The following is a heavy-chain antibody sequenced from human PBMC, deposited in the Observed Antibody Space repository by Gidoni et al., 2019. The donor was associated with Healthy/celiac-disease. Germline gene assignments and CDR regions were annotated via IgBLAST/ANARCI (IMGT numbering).Heavy chain of an antibody. CDR1: ESTSTGYY. CDR2: INPNRGGT. D-gene: IGHD6-19*01. Sequence: QLQLVHSGAAVKTPGASVKVSCQASESTSTGYYMHWVRKAPGQGLEWMGWINPNRGGTNYAQKFQGRVTMTRDTSISTAYMELSRLRSDDTAVYYCAILAVAGTMACDIWGQGTMVTVSS. CDR3: AILAVAGTMACDI. V-gene: IGHV1-2*02. J-gene: IGHJ3*02.